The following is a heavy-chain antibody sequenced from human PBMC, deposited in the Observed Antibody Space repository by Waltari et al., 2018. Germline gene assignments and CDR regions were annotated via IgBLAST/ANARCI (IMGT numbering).Heavy chain of an antibody. D-gene: IGHD3-10*01. CDR1: GYTFTSYA. V-gene: IGHV1-3*01. CDR3: ARGTASYGSGSRDAFDI. Sequence: QVQLVQSGAEVKKPGASVKVSCKASGYTFTSYAMHWVRQAPGQRLEWMGWINAGNGNTKYSQKFQGRVTITRDTSASTAYMELSSLRSEDTAVYYCARGTASYGSGSRDAFDIWGQGTMVTVSS. CDR2: INAGNGNT. J-gene: IGHJ3*02.